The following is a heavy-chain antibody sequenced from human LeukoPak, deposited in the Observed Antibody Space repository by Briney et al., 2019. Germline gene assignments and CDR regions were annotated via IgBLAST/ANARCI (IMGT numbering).Heavy chain of an antibody. CDR1: GFTFSSYA. CDR3: ARDSYGMDV. J-gene: IGHJ6*02. Sequence: GGSLRLSCAASGFTFSSYAMHWVRQAPGKGLEWGAVISYDGSNKYYADSVKGRLTISRDNSKNTLYLQMNSLRAEDTAVYYCARDSYGMDVWGQGTTVTVSS. V-gene: IGHV3-30-3*01. CDR2: ISYDGSNK.